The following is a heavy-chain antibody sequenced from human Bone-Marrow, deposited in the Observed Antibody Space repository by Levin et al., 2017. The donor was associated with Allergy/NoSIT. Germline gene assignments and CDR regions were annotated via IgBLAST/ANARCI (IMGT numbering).Heavy chain of an antibody. V-gene: IGHV3-23*01. Sequence: GESMKISCAASGFTFSSCTMSWVRQVPGKGLEWVSAISGSGDSTYYADSVKGRFTISRDNSKNTLYLQMNSLRAEDTAVYSCAKGVSWVSQKWFDPWGQGTLVTVSS. CDR1: GFTFSSCT. CDR3: AKGVSWVSQKWFDP. J-gene: IGHJ5*02. D-gene: IGHD6-13*01. CDR2: ISGSGDST.